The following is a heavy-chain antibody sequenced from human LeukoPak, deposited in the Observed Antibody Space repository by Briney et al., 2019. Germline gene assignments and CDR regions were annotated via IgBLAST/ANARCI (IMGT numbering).Heavy chain of an antibody. J-gene: IGHJ5*02. CDR2: IKQDGSEK. CDR3: AREDPHRETANWFDP. D-gene: IGHD5-18*01. V-gene: IGHV3-7*01. CDR1: GFTFSNAW. Sequence: GSLRLSCAASGFTFSNAWMSWVRQAPGKGLEWVANIKQDGSEKYYVDSVKGRFTISRDNAKNSLYLQMNSLRAEDTAVYYCAREDPHRETANWFDPWGQGTLVTVSS.